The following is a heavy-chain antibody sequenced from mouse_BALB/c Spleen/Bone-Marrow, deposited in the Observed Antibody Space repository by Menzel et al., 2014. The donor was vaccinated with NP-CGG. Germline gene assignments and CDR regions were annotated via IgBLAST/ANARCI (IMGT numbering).Heavy chain of an antibody. CDR2: IDPYDSEA. V-gene: IGHV1-74*04. Sequence: VQLQESGAELVRPGASVNLSCKASGYTFTSYWMNWVMQRPEQGLEWIGRIDPYDSEAHYNQKFKDKAILTADKSSSTAYMQLISLTSEDSAVYYCARSGSNFGRFFDVWGAGTTVTVSS. CDR1: GYTFTSYW. CDR3: ARSGSNFGRFFDV. D-gene: IGHD2-5*01. J-gene: IGHJ1*01.